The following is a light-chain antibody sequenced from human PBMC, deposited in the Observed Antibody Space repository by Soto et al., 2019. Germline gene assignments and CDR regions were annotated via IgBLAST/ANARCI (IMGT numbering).Light chain of an antibody. Sequence: QLVLTQSPSASASLGASVKLTCTLSSGHSSYAIAWHQQKPEKGPRYLMKLNSDGSHSKGDGIPDRFSGSSSGAERYLTISSLQSEDEADYYCQTWGTGIAVFGGGTQLTVL. V-gene: IGLV4-69*01. CDR1: SGHSSYA. CDR2: LNSDGSH. CDR3: QTWGTGIAV. J-gene: IGLJ7*01.